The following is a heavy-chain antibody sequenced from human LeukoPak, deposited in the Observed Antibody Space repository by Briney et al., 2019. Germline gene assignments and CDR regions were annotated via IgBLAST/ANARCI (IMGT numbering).Heavy chain of an antibody. CDR3: AREQREFDY. J-gene: IGHJ4*02. CDR2: IYYSGRT. D-gene: IGHD5-24*01. V-gene: IGHV4-39*07. CDR1: GGSISSSSYY. Sequence: SETLSLTCTVSGGSISSSSYYWGWIRQPPGKGLEWIGRIYYSGRTYYNPYLRSRLTISVDTSKNQYSLKLSSVTAADTAVYYCAREQREFDYWGQGTLVTVSS.